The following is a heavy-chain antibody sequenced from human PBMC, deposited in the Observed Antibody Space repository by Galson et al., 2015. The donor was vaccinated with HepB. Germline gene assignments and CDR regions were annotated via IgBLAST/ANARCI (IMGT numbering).Heavy chain of an antibody. CDR1: GGSISSGGYY. V-gene: IGHV4-31*03. D-gene: IGHD3-22*01. CDR3: ARSYDSSGYYRAPFDY. J-gene: IGHJ4*02. Sequence: TLSLTCSVSGGSISSGGYYWSWIRQHPGKGLEWIGYIYYSGSTYYNPSLKSRVTISVDTSKNQFTLKLSSVTAADTAVYYCARSYDSSGYYRAPFDYWGQGTLVTVSS. CDR2: IYYSGST.